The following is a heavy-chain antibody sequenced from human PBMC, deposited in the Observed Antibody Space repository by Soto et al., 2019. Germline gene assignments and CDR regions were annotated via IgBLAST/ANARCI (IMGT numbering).Heavy chain of an antibody. V-gene: IGHV1-69*13. CDR1: GGTFSSYA. CDR2: IIPIFGTA. Sequence: SVKVSCKASGGTFSSYAISWVRQAPGQGLEWMGGIIPIFGTANYAQKFQGRVTITADESTSTAYMELSSLRSEDTAVYYCAREVYGDYGPPGVKTLYYYYGMDVWGQGTTVTVSS. D-gene: IGHD4-17*01. J-gene: IGHJ6*02. CDR3: AREVYGDYGPPGVKTLYYYYGMDV.